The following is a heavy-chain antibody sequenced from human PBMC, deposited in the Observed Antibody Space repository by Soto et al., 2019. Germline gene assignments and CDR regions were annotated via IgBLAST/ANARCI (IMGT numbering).Heavy chain of an antibody. J-gene: IGHJ6*02. CDR2: IKQDGSEK. Sequence: GGSLRLSCAASGFTFSSYWMSWVRQAPGKGLEWVANIKQDGSEKYYVDSVKGRFTISRDNAKNSLYLQMNSLRAEDTAVYYCARAYSSWSRVSYYYDGMDVWGQGTTVTVSS. V-gene: IGHV3-7*01. CDR1: GFTFSSYW. CDR3: ARAYSSWSRVSYYYDGMDV. D-gene: IGHD6-6*01.